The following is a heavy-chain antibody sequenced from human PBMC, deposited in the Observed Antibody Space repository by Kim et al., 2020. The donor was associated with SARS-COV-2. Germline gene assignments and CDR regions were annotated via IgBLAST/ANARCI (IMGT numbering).Heavy chain of an antibody. J-gene: IGHJ4*02. Sequence: GGSLRLSCAASGFTFSSYSMNWVRQAPGKGLEWVSSISSSSSYIYYADSVKGRFTISRDNAKNSLYLQMNSLRAEDTAVYYCARECGYSYGRDFDYWGQGTLVTVSS. CDR3: ARECGYSYGRDFDY. V-gene: IGHV3-21*01. CDR1: GFTFSSYS. CDR2: ISSSSSYI. D-gene: IGHD5-18*01.